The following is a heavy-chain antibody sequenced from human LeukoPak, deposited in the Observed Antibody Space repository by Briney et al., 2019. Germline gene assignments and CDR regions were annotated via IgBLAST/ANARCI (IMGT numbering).Heavy chain of an antibody. V-gene: IGHV3-23*01. CDR2: ISGSGGST. J-gene: IGHJ4*02. Sequence: GGSLRLSCGASGFTFSSYALSWVRQAPGKGLEWVSGISGSGGSTYYADSVEGRFTVSRDNSKNTLYLQMNSLRADDTAVYYCAKFRATTGGFYSDSWGQGTLVTVSS. D-gene: IGHD1-1*01. CDR1: GFTFSSYA. CDR3: AKFRATTGGFYSDS.